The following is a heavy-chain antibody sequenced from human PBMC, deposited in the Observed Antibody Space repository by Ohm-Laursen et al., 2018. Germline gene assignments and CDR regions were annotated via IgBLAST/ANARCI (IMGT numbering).Heavy chain of an antibody. CDR2: IYYSGST. CDR3: ARSGGQRNYYFDY. Sequence: TLSLTCTVSGGSLSNYYWNWVRQPAGKGLEWMGRIYYSGSTNYNPSLKSRVTMSVDTSNNQFSLKLNSVTAADTAVYYCARSGGQRNYYFDYWGQGTLVTVSS. V-gene: IGHV4-4*07. CDR1: GGSLSNYY. D-gene: IGHD3-16*01. J-gene: IGHJ4*02.